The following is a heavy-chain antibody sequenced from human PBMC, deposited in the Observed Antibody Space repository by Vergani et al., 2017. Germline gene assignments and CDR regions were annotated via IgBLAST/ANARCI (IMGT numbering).Heavy chain of an antibody. CDR3: ARIRWGSGWYSVDY. D-gene: IGHD6-19*01. CDR2: IDWDDDK. J-gene: IGHJ4*02. CDR1: GFSLSTSGMC. V-gene: IGHV2-70*16. Sequence: QVTLKESGPVLVKPTETLTLTCTVSGFSLSTSGMCVSWIRQPPGKALEWLARIDWDDDKYYSTSLKTRLTISKDTSKNQVVLTMTNMDPVDTATYYCARIRWGSGWYSVDYWGQGTLVTVSS.